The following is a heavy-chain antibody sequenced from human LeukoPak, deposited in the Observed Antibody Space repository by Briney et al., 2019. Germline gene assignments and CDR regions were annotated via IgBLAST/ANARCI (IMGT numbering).Heavy chain of an antibody. Sequence: GGSLRLSCAASGFTFSDYSMNWVRQAPGKGLEWISWIGISSGNTKYADSVKGRFTISRENAKNSLYLQMNSLRAGDTAVYYCARERALNYCSSTSCYTRSYGMDVWGQGTTVTVSS. D-gene: IGHD2-2*02. CDR3: ARERALNYCSSTSCYTRSYGMDV. CDR2: IGISSGNT. V-gene: IGHV3-48*01. J-gene: IGHJ6*02. CDR1: GFTFSDYS.